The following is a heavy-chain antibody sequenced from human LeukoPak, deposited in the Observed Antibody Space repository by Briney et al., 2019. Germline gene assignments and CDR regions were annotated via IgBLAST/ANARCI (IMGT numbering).Heavy chain of an antibody. CDR3: ARRGDGYKANWFDP. Sequence: SETLSLTCTVSGYSISSGYYWSWIRQPPGKGLEWIGEINHSGSTNYNPSLKSRVTISVDTSKNQFSLKLSSVTAADTAVYYCARRGDGYKANWFDPWGQGTLVTVSS. D-gene: IGHD5-24*01. V-gene: IGHV4-38-2*02. CDR1: GYSISSGYY. CDR2: INHSGST. J-gene: IGHJ5*02.